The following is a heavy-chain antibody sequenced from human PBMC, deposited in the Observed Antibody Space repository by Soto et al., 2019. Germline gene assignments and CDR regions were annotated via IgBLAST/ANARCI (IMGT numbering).Heavy chain of an antibody. Sequence: SVKVSCKASGGTFSSYAISRVRQAPGQGLEWMGGIIPIFGTANYAQKFQGRVTITADESTSTAYMELSSLRSEDTAVYYCARSAMVLYYYGMDVWGQGTTVTVSS. J-gene: IGHJ6*02. CDR2: IIPIFGTA. CDR3: ARSAMVLYYYGMDV. D-gene: IGHD5-18*01. CDR1: GGTFSSYA. V-gene: IGHV1-69*13.